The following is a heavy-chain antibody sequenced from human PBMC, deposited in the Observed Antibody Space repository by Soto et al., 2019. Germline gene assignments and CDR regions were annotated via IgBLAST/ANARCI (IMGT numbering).Heavy chain of an antibody. D-gene: IGHD1-26*01. V-gene: IGHV4-34*01. Sequence: QVQLQQWGAGLLKPSETLSLTCAVYGGSLSGYYWSWIRQPPGKALEWIGEFNHSGDTNYNPSLKSRVTISVDTSKNHLFLNLSSVTAADTAMYFCARHHVRGRTIAGAAEFWGHGTLVTVSS. J-gene: IGHJ4*01. CDR2: FNHSGDT. CDR1: GGSLSGYY. CDR3: ARHHVRGRTIAGAAEF.